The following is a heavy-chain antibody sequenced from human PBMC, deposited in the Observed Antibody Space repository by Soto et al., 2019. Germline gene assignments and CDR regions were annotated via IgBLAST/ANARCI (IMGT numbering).Heavy chain of an antibody. J-gene: IGHJ6*02. CDR1: GGTFSSYA. Sequence: SVKVSCKASGGTFSSYAISWVRQAPGQGLEWMGGIIPIFGTANYAQEFQGRVTITADESTSTAYMELSSLRSEDTAVYYCARDWSSSSPYYYGMDVWGQGTTVTVSS. D-gene: IGHD6-6*01. CDR2: IIPIFGTA. CDR3: ARDWSSSSPYYYGMDV. V-gene: IGHV1-69*13.